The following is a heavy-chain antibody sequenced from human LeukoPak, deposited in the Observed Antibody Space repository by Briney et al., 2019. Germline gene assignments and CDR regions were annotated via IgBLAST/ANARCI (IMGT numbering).Heavy chain of an antibody. D-gene: IGHD2-21*02. J-gene: IGHJ4*02. V-gene: IGHV3-30*04. CDR3: AREGSVVVTAIPTDY. CDR1: GFTFSSYA. CDR2: ISYDGSNK. Sequence: GRSLRLSCAASGFTFSSYAMHWVRQAPGRGLEWVAVISYDGSNKYYADSVKGRFTISRDNSKNTLYLQMNSLRAEDTAVYHCAREGSVVVTAIPTDYWGQGTLVTVSS.